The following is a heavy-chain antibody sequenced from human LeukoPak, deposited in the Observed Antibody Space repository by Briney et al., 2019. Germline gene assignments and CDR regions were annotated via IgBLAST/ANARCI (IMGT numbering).Heavy chain of an antibody. V-gene: IGHV3-21*01. J-gene: IGHJ4*02. D-gene: IGHD6-6*01. CDR2: ISSSSSYI. Sequence: PGGSLRLSCAASGFTFSSYSMNWVRQAPGKGLEWVSSISSSSSYIYYADSVKGRFTISRDNAKNSLYLQMNSLRAEDTAVYYCARDQRRKQLVPFFDYWGQGTLVTVSS. CDR3: ARDQRRKQLVPFFDY. CDR1: GFTFSSYS.